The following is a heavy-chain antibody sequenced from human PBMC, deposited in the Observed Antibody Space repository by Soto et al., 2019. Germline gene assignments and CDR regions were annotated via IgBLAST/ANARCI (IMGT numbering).Heavy chain of an antibody. D-gene: IGHD4-17*01. J-gene: IGHJ4*02. V-gene: IGHV1-18*01. CDR1: GYTFTCYG. CDR3: ARDVNYGDYSPLAY. CDR2: ISAYNGNT. Sequence: GASVKVSCKASGYTFTCYGICWVRQAPGQGLEWMGWISAYNGNTNYAQKLQGRVTMTTDTSTSTAYMELRSLRSDDTAVYYCARDVNYGDYSPLAYWGQGTLVTVSS.